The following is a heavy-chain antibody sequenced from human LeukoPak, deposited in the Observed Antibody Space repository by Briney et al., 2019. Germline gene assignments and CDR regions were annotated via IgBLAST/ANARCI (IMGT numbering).Heavy chain of an antibody. D-gene: IGHD6-19*01. V-gene: IGHV1-69*13. CDR1: GYTFASYA. CDR3: ARDQDSSGHDYGMDV. Sequence: ASVKVSCKASGYTFASYAISWVRQAPGQGLEWMGGIIPIFGTANYAQKFQGRVTITADESTSTAYMELSSLRSEDTAVYYCARDQDSSGHDYGMDVWGQGTTVTVSS. CDR2: IIPIFGTA. J-gene: IGHJ6*02.